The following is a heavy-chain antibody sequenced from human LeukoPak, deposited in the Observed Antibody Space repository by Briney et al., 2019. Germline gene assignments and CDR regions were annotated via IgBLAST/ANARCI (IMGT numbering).Heavy chain of an antibody. CDR3: ARGHSSSWSYYYGMDV. D-gene: IGHD6-13*01. J-gene: IGHJ6*04. CDR2: IWYDGSNK. V-gene: IGHV3-33*01. CDR1: GFNFSNYG. Sequence: GGSLRLSCAASGFNFSNYGMHWVRQAPGKGLEWVAVIWYDGSNKYYADSVKGRFTISRDNSKNTLYLQMNSLRAEDTAVYYCARGHSSSWSYYYGMDVWGKGTTVTVSS.